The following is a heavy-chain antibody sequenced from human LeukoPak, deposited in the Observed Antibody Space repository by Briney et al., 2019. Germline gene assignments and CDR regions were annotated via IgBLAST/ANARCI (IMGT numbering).Heavy chain of an antibody. Sequence: GGSLRLSCAASGCTFSSYWMHWVRQAPGKGLVWVSRINSDGSSTSYADSVKGRFTISRDNAKNTLYLQINSLRAADTAAYYCVRMVRGVYYFDYWGQGTLVTVSS. J-gene: IGHJ4*02. V-gene: IGHV3-74*01. D-gene: IGHD3-10*01. CDR2: INSDGSST. CDR3: VRMVRGVYYFDY. CDR1: GCTFSSYW.